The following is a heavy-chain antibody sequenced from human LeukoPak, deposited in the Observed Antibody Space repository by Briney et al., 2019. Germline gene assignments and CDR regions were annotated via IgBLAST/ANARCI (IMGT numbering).Heavy chain of an antibody. J-gene: IGHJ4*02. D-gene: IGHD6-25*01. CDR2: IYYSGST. V-gene: IGHV4-59*01. CDR1: GGTISSYY. Sequence: SENLSLTCIVSGGTISSYYWSWIRQPPGQGLEGIGYIYYSGSTNYNPSLKSRTTISVVTSKNQFCLKLSSVTAADTAVYYCARARYRSAPFDYWGQGTLITVSS. CDR3: ARARYRSAPFDY.